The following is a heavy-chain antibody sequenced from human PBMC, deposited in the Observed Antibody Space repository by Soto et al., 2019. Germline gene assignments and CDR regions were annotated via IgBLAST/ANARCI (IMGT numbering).Heavy chain of an antibody. V-gene: IGHV1-18*01. CDR1: GYTFTSYG. Sequence: ASVKVSCKASGYTFTSYGISWVRQAPGQGLEWMGWISAYNGNTNYAQKLQGRVTMTTDTSTSTAYMELRSLRSDDTAVYYCVSPYYDSSGADDAFDIWGQGTMVTVSS. CDR2: ISAYNGNT. CDR3: VSPYYDSSGADDAFDI. J-gene: IGHJ3*02. D-gene: IGHD3-22*01.